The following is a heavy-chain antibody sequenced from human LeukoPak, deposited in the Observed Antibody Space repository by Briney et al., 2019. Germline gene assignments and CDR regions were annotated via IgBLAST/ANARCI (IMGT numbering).Heavy chain of an antibody. CDR2: IDYSGGT. CDR1: GGSVSSSSYY. Sequence: PSETLSLTCTVSGGSVSSSSYYWGWIRQSPGKGLEWIGRIDYSGGTYSNPSLKTRLTISVDTSKNQFSLKLSSVTAADTAVYYCARSRYSYYFDYWGQGTLVTVSS. CDR3: ARSRYSYYFDY. J-gene: IGHJ4*02. V-gene: IGHV4-39*01. D-gene: IGHD2-15*01.